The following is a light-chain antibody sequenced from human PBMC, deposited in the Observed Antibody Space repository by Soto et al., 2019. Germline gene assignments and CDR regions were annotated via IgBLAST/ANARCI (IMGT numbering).Light chain of an antibody. CDR3: QQYNTWPPIT. CDR2: GAS. J-gene: IGKJ5*01. CDR1: QSVRSN. V-gene: IGKV3-15*01. Sequence: EVVLTQSPGTLSLSPVESATLSCRASQSVRSNLAWYQQKPGQAPRLLIFGASTRATGIPARFSGTGSGTEFTLTISSLQSEDFAVYYCQQYNTWPPITFGQGTRLEI.